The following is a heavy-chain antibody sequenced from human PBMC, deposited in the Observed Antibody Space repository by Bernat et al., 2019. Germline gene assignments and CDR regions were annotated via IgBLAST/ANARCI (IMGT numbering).Heavy chain of an antibody. J-gene: IGHJ1*01. V-gene: IGHV3-43*02. CDR2: ISGDGGST. D-gene: IGHD3-22*01. CDR1: GFTFDDYA. Sequence: EVQLVESGGGVVQPGGSLRLSCAASGFTFDDYAMHWVRQAPGKGLEWVSLISGDGGSTYYADSVKGRFTISRDNSKNSLYLQMNSLRTEDTALYYCASNEYYYDSSGYYTEYFQHWGQGTLVTVSS. CDR3: ASNEYYYDSSGYYTEYFQH.